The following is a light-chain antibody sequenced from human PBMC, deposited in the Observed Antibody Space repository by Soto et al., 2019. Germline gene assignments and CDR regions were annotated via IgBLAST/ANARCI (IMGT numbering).Light chain of an antibody. CDR3: QTWGAGIQV. Sequence: QPVLTQSPSASASLGPSVKLTCTLSSGPRSYGIAWHQQQPDKGPRFLMRLNSDGSHFKGDGIPDRLSGSSSGAEHYLPISSLQSEDEADYYCQTWGAGIQVFGGGTQLTVL. CDR1: SGPRSYG. V-gene: IGLV4-69*01. J-gene: IGLJ3*02. CDR2: LNSDGSH.